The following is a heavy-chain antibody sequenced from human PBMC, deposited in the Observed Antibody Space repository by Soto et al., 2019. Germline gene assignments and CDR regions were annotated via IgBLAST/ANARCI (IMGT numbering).Heavy chain of an antibody. CDR3: ARGPVGGITKEGYFAH. V-gene: IGHV4-34*02. CDR1: GGSFSGYY. J-gene: IGHJ4*02. D-gene: IGHD3-9*01. CDR2: ISQSGTI. Sequence: QVQLQQWGAGLLKPSETLSLTCAVYGGSFSGYYWNCIRQPPGKGLEWIGEISQSGTINYNPSLKRRVTLSVDASKSQFSLRLTSVTAADTAVYYCARGPVGGITKEGYFAHWGQGSLLTVSS.